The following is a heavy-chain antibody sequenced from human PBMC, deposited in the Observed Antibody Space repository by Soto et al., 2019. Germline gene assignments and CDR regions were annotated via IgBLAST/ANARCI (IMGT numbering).Heavy chain of an antibody. D-gene: IGHD5-12*01. CDR2: ISSSSSYI. Sequence: EVQLVESGGGLVKPGGSLRLSCAASGLTFSSYSMNWVRQAPGKGLEWVSSISSSSSYIYYADSVKGRFTISRDNAKNSLYLQMNSLRAEDTAVYYCARDRDFIVATPEYYFDYWGQGTLVTVSS. V-gene: IGHV3-21*01. J-gene: IGHJ4*02. CDR3: ARDRDFIVATPEYYFDY. CDR1: GLTFSSYS.